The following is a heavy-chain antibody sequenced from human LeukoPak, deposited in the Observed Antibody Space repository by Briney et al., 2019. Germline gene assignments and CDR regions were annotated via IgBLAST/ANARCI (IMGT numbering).Heavy chain of an antibody. CDR3: AKSLRWGFDY. CDR2: ISGSGGST. Sequence: GGSLRLSCAASGSTFSSYAMSWVRQAPVKGLEWVSAISGSGGSTYCADSVKGRFTISRDNSKNTLYLQMNSLRAEDTAVYYCAKSLRWGFDYWGQGTLVTVSS. D-gene: IGHD4-23*01. J-gene: IGHJ4*02. V-gene: IGHV3-23*01. CDR1: GSTFSSYA.